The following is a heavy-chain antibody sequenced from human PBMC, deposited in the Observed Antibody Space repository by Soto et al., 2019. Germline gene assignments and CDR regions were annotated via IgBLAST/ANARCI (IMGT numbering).Heavy chain of an antibody. J-gene: IGHJ5*02. CDR3: AKVGGGGKGVVIPSDLSA. CDR2: ISGSGGST. Sequence: EVQLLESGGGLVQPGGSLRLSCAASGFTFSSYAMSWVRQAPGKGLEWVSAISGSGGSTYYADSVKGRFTISRDNSKNTLYLQMNSLRAEDTAVYYCAKVGGGGKGVVIPSDLSAWGQGTLVTVSS. V-gene: IGHV3-23*01. D-gene: IGHD3-16*02. CDR1: GFTFSSYA.